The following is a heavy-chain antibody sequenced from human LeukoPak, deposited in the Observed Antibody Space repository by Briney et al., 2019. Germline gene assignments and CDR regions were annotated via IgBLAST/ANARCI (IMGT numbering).Heavy chain of an antibody. D-gene: IGHD5-24*01. Sequence: PGGSLRLSCAASGVTFSSYAMSWVRQAPGKGLEWVSAISGSGGSTYYADSVKGRFTISRDNSKNTLYLQMNSLRAEDTAVYYCAKDGDGYNSHFDYWGQGTLVTVSS. CDR3: AKDGDGYNSHFDY. J-gene: IGHJ4*02. CDR1: GVTFSSYA. CDR2: ISGSGGST. V-gene: IGHV3-23*01.